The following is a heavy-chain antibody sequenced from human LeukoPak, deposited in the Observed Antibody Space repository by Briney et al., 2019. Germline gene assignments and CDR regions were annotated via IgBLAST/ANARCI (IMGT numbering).Heavy chain of an antibody. CDR3: AGSDTIGYLSRERDYWYFDL. V-gene: IGHV3-30*02. J-gene: IGHJ2*01. D-gene: IGHD3-22*01. CDR2: IRYDGSNK. Sequence: GGSLRLSCAASGFTFSSYGMYWVRQAPGKGLEWVAFIRYDGSNKYYADSVKGRFTISRDDSKNTLYLQMNSLRAEDTAVYYCAGSDTIGYLSRERDYWYFDLWGRGTLVTVSS. CDR1: GFTFSSYG.